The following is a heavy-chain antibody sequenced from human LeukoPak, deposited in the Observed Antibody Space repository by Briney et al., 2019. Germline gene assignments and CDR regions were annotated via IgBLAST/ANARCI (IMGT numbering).Heavy chain of an antibody. J-gene: IGHJ4*02. CDR3: TAYDPFDY. V-gene: IGHV3-15*01. CDR1: GFTFSNAW. CDR2: IKSKTDGGTT. Sequence: GGSLRLSCAASGFTFSNAWMSWVRQAPGKGLEWAGRIKSKTDGGTTDYAAPVKGRFTISRDDSKNTLYLQMNSLKTEDTAVYYCTAYDPFDYWGQGTLVTVSS. D-gene: IGHD5-12*01.